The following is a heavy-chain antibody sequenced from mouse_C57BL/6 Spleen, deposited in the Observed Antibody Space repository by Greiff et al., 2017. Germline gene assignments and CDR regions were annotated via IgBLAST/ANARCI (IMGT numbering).Heavy chain of an antibody. J-gene: IGHJ3*01. CDR3: TRPLTGTGPLFAY. CDR1: GYTFTDYE. Sequence: QVQLKQSGAELVRPGASVTLSCKASGYTFTDYEMHWVKQTPVHGLEWIGAIDPETGGTAYNQKFKGKAILTADKSSSTAYMELRSLTSEDSAVYYCTRPLTGTGPLFAYWGQGTLVTVSA. CDR2: IDPETGGT. V-gene: IGHV1-15*01. D-gene: IGHD4-1*01.